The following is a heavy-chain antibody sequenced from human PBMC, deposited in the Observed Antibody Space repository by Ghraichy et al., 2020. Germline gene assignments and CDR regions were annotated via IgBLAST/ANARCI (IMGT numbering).Heavy chain of an antibody. CDR2: ISSGSSSI. CDR3: ARDREPDITRRYFDC. V-gene: IGHV3-21*01. D-gene: IGHD3-10*01. J-gene: IGHJ4*02. CDR1: GFIFSSYS. Sequence: GGSLRLSCVASGFIFSSYSMNWVRQAPGKGLEWVSSISSGSSSIYYADSVKGRFTISRDNAKNSVYLQMNSLRAEDTAVYYCARDREPDITRRYFDCWGQGTLVTVSS.